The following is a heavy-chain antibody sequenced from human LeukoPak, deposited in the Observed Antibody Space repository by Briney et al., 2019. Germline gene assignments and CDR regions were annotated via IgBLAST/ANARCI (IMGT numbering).Heavy chain of an antibody. Sequence: SETLSLTCTVSGGSISSYYWSWIRQPPGKGLEWIGYIYYSGSTNYNPSLKSRVTISVGTSKNQFSLKLSSVTAADTAVYYCARHSNGDYDRYFDHWGQGTLVTVSS. V-gene: IGHV4-59*08. D-gene: IGHD4-17*01. J-gene: IGHJ4*02. CDR1: GGSISSYY. CDR2: IYYSGST. CDR3: ARHSNGDYDRYFDH.